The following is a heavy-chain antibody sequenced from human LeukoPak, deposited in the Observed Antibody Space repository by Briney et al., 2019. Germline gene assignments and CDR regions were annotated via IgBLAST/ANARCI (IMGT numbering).Heavy chain of an antibody. Sequence: ASVKVSGNASAYTFASYDINWVRQAPAQGLEWMGWMNPNSGNAFYAQKFQGRVTMTRNTSISTAYMELSSLRSEDTAVYYCERKTAMVRDWGQGTLVTASS. V-gene: IGHV1-8*01. CDR2: MNPNSGNA. D-gene: IGHD5-18*01. CDR1: AYTFASYD. CDR3: ERKTAMVRD. J-gene: IGHJ4*02.